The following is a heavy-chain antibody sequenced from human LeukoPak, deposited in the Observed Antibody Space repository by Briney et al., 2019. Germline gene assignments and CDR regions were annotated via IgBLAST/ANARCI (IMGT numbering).Heavy chain of an antibody. D-gene: IGHD6-13*01. CDR3: ASGEAAGAAFDY. CDR2: MYHSEST. V-gene: IGHV4-39*07. CDR1: GGSSSFTNYY. J-gene: IGHJ4*02. Sequence: SETLSLTCTVSGGSSSFTNYYWGWIRQPPGKGLEWIGSMYHSESTYYNASLKSRVTISLDKSKKQFSLKLSSVTAADTAVYYCASGEAAGAAFDYWGQGTLVTVFS.